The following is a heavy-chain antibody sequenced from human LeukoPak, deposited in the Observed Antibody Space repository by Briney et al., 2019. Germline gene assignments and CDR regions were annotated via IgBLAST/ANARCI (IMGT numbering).Heavy chain of an antibody. D-gene: IGHD1-1*01. V-gene: IGHV3-13*01. Sequence: GGSLRLSCAASGFTFSDYDMHRVRQPTGKGLEWVAAIGTAGDTYYTGSVKGRFTISRENAKNSLYLQMNSLRAGDTAVYYCARVAKERVGGVYYFDYWGQGTLVTVSS. CDR1: GFTFSDYD. CDR3: ARVAKERVGGVYYFDY. J-gene: IGHJ4*02. CDR2: IGTAGDT.